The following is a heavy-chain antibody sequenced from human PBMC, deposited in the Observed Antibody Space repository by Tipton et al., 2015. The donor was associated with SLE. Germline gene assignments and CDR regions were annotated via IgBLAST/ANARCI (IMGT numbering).Heavy chain of an antibody. Sequence: TLSLTCTVSGGSISIYYWTWIRQPPGKGLEWIGYIYYSGSTNYNPSLESRVTISVDTSKNQFSLKLTSVTAADTAVYYCARHSWEQPFDNWGQGTLVTVSS. V-gene: IGHV4-59*08. CDR1: GGSISIYY. CDR3: ARHSWEQPFDN. D-gene: IGHD1/OR15-1a*01. J-gene: IGHJ4*02. CDR2: IYYSGST.